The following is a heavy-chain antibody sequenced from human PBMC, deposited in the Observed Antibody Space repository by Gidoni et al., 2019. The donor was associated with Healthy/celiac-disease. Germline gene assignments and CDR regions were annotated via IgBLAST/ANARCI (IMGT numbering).Heavy chain of an antibody. CDR2: SIPIFGTA. J-gene: IGHJ6*03. Sequence: QVQLVQSGAEVKKPGSSVKVSCKVSGGTFSSYAIRWVRQAPGQGLEWMGGSIPIFGTANYAQKFQGRVTITADKSTSTAYMELSSLRSEDTAVYYCARAPDAVVVPAARLPTYYYYYYMDVWGKGTTVTVSS. CDR1: GGTFSSYA. V-gene: IGHV1-69*06. CDR3: ARAPDAVVVPAARLPTYYYYYYMDV. D-gene: IGHD2-2*01.